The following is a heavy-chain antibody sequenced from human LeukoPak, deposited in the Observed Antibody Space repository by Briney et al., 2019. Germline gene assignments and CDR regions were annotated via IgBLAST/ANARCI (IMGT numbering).Heavy chain of an antibody. CDR2: INTDGSTT. V-gene: IGHV3-74*01. Sequence: GGSLRLSCAASGFPFSSYWMHWVRRAPGKGLVWVSRINTDGSTTSYADSVKGRFTISRDNAKNTLYLQMNSLRADDTAVYYCARGEMVQVYWGQGTLVTVSS. CDR3: ARGEMVQVY. D-gene: IGHD5-24*01. CDR1: GFPFSSYW. J-gene: IGHJ4*02.